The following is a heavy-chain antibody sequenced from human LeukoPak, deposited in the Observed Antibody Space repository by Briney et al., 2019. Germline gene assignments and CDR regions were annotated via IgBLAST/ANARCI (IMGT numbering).Heavy chain of an antibody. V-gene: IGHV3-30-3*01. J-gene: IGHJ4*02. D-gene: IGHD3-10*01. Sequence: GGSLRLSCAASGFTFSSYAMHWVRQAPGKGLEWVAVISYDGSNKYYADSVKGRFTISRDNSKNTLYLQMNSLRAEDTAVYYCARATPYYYGSGSYYNFFGLDYWGQGTLVTVSS. CDR1: GFTFSSYA. CDR2: ISYDGSNK. CDR3: ARATPYYYGSGSYYNFFGLDY.